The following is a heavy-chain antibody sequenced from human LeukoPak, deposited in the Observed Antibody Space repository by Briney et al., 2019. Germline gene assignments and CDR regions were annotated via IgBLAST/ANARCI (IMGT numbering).Heavy chain of an antibody. D-gene: IGHD1-1*01. CDR1: GGSISSGSYY. V-gene: IGHV4-61*02. J-gene: IGHJ6*03. Sequence: PSEALSLTCTVSGGSISSGSYYWSWIRQPAGKGLEWIGRTYTSGSTNYNPSLKSRVTISVDTSKNQFSLKLSSVTAADTAVYYCARYMKSPGPYYYYYMDVWGKGTTVTVSS. CDR3: ARYMKSPGPYYYYYMDV. CDR2: TYTSGST.